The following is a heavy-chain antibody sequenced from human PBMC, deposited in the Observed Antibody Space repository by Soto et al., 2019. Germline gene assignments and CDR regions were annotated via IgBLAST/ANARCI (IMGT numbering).Heavy chain of an antibody. D-gene: IGHD4-17*01. CDR1: GGSLSNFG. Sequence: QVQLVQSGAEVKKPGSSVKVSCTASGGSLSNFGISWVRQAPGQGLEWMGAIIPVFGTPNYAQRFQDRVTTNVDGSTFPVCIEVSTLTPVDTAVYHCAIGDPTNIALTTYYAMDVWGQGTTVTVSS. CDR2: IIPVFGTP. V-gene: IGHV1-69*12. CDR3: AIGDPTNIALTTYYAMDV. J-gene: IGHJ6*02.